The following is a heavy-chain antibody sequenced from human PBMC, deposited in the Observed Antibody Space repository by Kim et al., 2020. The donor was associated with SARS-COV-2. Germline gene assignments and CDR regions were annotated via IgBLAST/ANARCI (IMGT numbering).Heavy chain of an antibody. J-gene: IGHJ4*02. D-gene: IGHD2-15*01. CDR2: INAGNGNT. CDR3: ARNAWGRNCSGGSCYSLFGY. CDR1: GYTFTSYA. V-gene: IGHV1-3*01. Sequence: ASVKVSCKASGYTFTSYAMHWVRQAPGQRLEWMGWINAGNGNTKYSQKFQGRVTITRDTSASTAYMELSSLRSEDTAVYYCARNAWGRNCSGGSCYSLFGYWGQGTLVTVSS.